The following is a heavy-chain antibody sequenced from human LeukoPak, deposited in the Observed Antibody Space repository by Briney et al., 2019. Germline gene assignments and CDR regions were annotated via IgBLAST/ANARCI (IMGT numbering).Heavy chain of an antibody. CDR3: ARDDYRGVTNFDP. Sequence: SETLSHPCTITGGSINRYFWSWIRQPPRKGLEWIGYISYTGNTNYNPSLKSRVTISVDTSKNQFSLQLTSVTAADTAVYYCARDDYRGVTNFDPWGQGTLVTVSS. CDR1: GGSINRYF. V-gene: IGHV4-59*01. CDR2: ISYTGNT. D-gene: IGHD3-10*01. J-gene: IGHJ5*02.